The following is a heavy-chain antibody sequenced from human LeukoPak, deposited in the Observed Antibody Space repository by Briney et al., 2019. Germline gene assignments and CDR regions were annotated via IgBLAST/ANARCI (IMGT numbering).Heavy chain of an antibody. D-gene: IGHD2-15*01. J-gene: IGHJ5*02. V-gene: IGHV4-39*07. CDR3: ARWPGVVAATHVWFDP. CDR1: GGSISSGPYY. CDR2: IYYGENT. Sequence: KPSETLSLTCTVSGGSISSGPYYWGWIRQPPGKGLEWIGNIYYGENTYYNPSLKSRVTISIDTSKDQFYLKLSSVTAADTAVYYCARWPGVVAATHVWFDPWGQGTLVTVSS.